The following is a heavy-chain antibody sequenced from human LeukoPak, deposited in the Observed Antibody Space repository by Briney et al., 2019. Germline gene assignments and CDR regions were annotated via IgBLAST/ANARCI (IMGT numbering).Heavy chain of an antibody. V-gene: IGHV3-48*01. Sequence: GGSLRLSCAASGFTFSSYSMNWVRQAPGKGLEWVSYISSSSSTIYYADSVKGRFTISRDNAKNSLYLQMNSLRAEDTAVYYCATSILTGYYPFDYWGQGTLVTVSS. D-gene: IGHD3-9*01. CDR3: ATSILTGYYPFDY. J-gene: IGHJ4*02. CDR2: ISSSSSTI. CDR1: GFTFSSYS.